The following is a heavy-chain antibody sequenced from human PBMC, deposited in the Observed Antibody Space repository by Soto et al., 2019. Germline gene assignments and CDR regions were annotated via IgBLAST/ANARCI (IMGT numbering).Heavy chain of an antibody. CDR3: VRCPSHGAIQN. CDR2: ITPDGNSA. V-gene: IGHV3-30-3*01. Sequence: QVQLVESGGDVFQPGRSLRLSCAASGSTFSSYDIHWVRQAPGKGLEWVAQITPDGNSAYYADSVKGRCTVSRDNARNTVYLQVKSLRPEETAVYHCVRCPSHGAIQNWCQETLVTVSS. J-gene: IGHJ3*01. D-gene: IGHD2-2*01. CDR1: GSTFSSYD.